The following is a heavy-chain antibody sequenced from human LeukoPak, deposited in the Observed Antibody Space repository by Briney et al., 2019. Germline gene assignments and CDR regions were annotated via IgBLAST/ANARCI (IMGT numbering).Heavy chain of an antibody. J-gene: IGHJ4*02. CDR1: GGSFSGYY. V-gene: IGHV3-7*01. CDR2: IKQDGSEK. CDR3: ARRYFDY. Sequence: ETLSLTCAVYGGSFSGYYWSWVRQAPGKGLEWVANIKQDGSEKYYVDSVKGRFTISRDNAKNSLYLQMNSLRAEDTAVYYCARRYFDYWGQGTLVTVSS.